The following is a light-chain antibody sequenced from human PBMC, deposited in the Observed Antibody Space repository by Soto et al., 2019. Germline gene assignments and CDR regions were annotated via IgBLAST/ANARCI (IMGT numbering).Light chain of an antibody. V-gene: IGLV2-14*01. J-gene: IGLJ2*01. CDR2: EVS. Sequence: QSVLTQPASVSGSPGQSITISCTGTSSDVGGYNYVSWYQQHPGKGPKLMIYEVSNRPSGVSNRFSGSKSGNTASLTISGLQAEDEADYYCSSYTSSSTVLFGGGTKLTVL. CDR1: SSDVGGYNY. CDR3: SSYTSSSTVL.